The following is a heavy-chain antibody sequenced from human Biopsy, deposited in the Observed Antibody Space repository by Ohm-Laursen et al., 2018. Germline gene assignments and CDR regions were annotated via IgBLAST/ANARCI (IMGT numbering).Heavy chain of an antibody. CDR2: IIPIFETI. D-gene: IGHD2-2*01. J-gene: IGHJ5*02. CDR3: ARRYCSSTSCSPPFYSWFDP. Sequence: SVKVSCKVSGGTFSSYAISWVRQAPGQGPEWMGGIIPIFETIDYAPKFQDRVTITADESTRTAYMELSSLKSEDTAVYYCARRYCSSTSCSPPFYSWFDPWGQGALVTVSS. V-gene: IGHV1-69*13. CDR1: GGTFSSYA.